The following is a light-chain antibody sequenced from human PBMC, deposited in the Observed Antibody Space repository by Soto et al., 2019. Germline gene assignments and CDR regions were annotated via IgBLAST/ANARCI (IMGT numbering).Light chain of an antibody. V-gene: IGLV2-11*01. J-gene: IGLJ1*01. CDR3: CSYAGTYTFEV. CDR1: SSDVGGYNY. CDR2: DVT. Sequence: QSVLTQPRSVSGSPGQSVTISCTGTSSDVGGYNYVSWYQQHPGKAPKLMIYDVTKRPSGVPDRFSGSKSGNTASLTISELQAEDEADYYCCSYAGTYTFEVFGTGTKLTVL.